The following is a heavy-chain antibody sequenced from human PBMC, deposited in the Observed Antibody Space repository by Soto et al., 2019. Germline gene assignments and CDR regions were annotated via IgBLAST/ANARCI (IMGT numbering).Heavy chain of an antibody. J-gene: IGHJ6*02. V-gene: IGHV3-64D*06. Sequence: VGSLRLSCSASGFTFSSYAMHWFRQAPVNGLEYVSSISSNGGSTYYADSVKGRFTISRDNSKSTLYLQMSSLRAEDTAVYYCVKVEGMDVWGQGTTVTVSS. CDR3: VKVEGMDV. CDR1: GFTFSSYA. CDR2: ISSNGGST. D-gene: IGHD3-3*01.